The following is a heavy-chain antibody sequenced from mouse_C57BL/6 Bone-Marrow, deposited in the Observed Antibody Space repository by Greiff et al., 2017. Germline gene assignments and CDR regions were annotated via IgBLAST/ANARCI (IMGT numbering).Heavy chain of an antibody. CDR1: GYTFTSYG. CDR3: AREDPIYYDYDEAWFAY. CDR2: IYPRSGNT. D-gene: IGHD2-4*01. V-gene: IGHV1-81*01. J-gene: IGHJ3*01. Sequence: QVQLQQSGAELARPGASVKLSCKASGYTFTSYGISWVKQRTGQGLEWIGEIYPRSGNTYYNEKFKGKDTLTADKSSSPAYMALRSLTSEDSAVYFCAREDPIYYDYDEAWFAYWGQGTLVTVSA.